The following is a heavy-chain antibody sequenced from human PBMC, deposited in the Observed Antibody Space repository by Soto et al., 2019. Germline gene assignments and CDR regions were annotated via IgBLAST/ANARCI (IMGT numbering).Heavy chain of an antibody. V-gene: IGHV4-31*03. CDR3: ARAAYYRSSWYSLTPLACFDY. CDR1: GGSISSGGYY. CDR2: IYYSGST. J-gene: IGHJ4*02. Sequence: QVQLQESGPGLVKPSQTLSLTCTVSGGSISSGGYYWSWIRQHPGKGLEWIGYIYYSGSTYYNPSLKSGVTISVDTSKNQFSLKLSSVTAADTAVYYCARAAYYRSSWYSLTPLACFDYWGQGTLVTVSS. D-gene: IGHD6-13*01.